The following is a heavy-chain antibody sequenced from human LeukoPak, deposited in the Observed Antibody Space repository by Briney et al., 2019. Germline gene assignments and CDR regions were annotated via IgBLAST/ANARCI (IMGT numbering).Heavy chain of an antibody. Sequence: SDTLSLTCAVYGGSFSDYNWSWIREPPGKGLEWMGELNHSGSTNYNPSLKSRVTISVDTSKNQFSLKLSSVTAADTAVYYCARGEGRYYGSGSYYWYYWGQGTLVTVSS. CDR2: LNHSGST. CDR1: GGSFSDYN. J-gene: IGHJ4*02. CDR3: ARGEGRYYGSGSYYWYY. D-gene: IGHD3-10*01. V-gene: IGHV4-34*01.